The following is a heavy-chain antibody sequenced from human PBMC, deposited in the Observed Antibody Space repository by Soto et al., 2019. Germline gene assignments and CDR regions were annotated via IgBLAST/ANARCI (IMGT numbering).Heavy chain of an antibody. CDR3: ARGVAAANY. J-gene: IGHJ4*02. CDR1: GGSFSGYY. CDR2: INQGGST. V-gene: IGHV4-34*01. Sequence: QVQLQQWGAGLLKPSETLSLTCAVYGGSFSGYYWSWIRQPPGKGLEWIGEINQGGSTNHNPSLKXRXTXXVDTSKNQFSLKLSSVTAADTAVYYCARGVAAANYWGQGTLVTVSS. D-gene: IGHD6-13*01.